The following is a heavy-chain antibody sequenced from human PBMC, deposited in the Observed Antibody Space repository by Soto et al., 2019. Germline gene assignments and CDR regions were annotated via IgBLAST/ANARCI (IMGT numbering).Heavy chain of an antibody. Sequence: QVQLQESGPGLVKPSETLSLTCSVSGGSFSNHYWSWIRQPPGKGLEWIGYIYYNGNTNYNPSLKSRVTVSVDTSRNQISLKLTTVTAADTAVYYCTRANWYSEYWGQGTLVTVSS. CDR2: IYYNGNT. CDR3: TRANWYSEY. CDR1: GGSFSNHY. J-gene: IGHJ4*02. V-gene: IGHV4-59*11. D-gene: IGHD7-27*01.